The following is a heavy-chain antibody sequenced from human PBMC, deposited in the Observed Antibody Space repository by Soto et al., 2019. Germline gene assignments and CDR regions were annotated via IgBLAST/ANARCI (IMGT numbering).Heavy chain of an antibody. CDR3: ARLRKLLWFGEPSVTPNFDY. J-gene: IGHJ4*02. CDR1: GGSISSSSYY. D-gene: IGHD3-10*01. CDR2: IYYSGST. Sequence: SETLSLTCTVSGGSISSSSYYWGWIRQPPGKGLEWIGSIYYSGSTYYNPSLKSRVTISVDTSKNQFSLKLSSVTAADTAVYYCARLRKLLWFGEPSVTPNFDYWGQGQWSPS. V-gene: IGHV4-39*01.